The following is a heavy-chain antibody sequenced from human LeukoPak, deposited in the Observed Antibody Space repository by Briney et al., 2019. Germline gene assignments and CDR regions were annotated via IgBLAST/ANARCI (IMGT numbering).Heavy chain of an antibody. CDR2: ISAYNGNT. V-gene: IGHV1-18*01. CDR1: GYTFTSYG. J-gene: IGHJ4*02. D-gene: IGHD4-23*01. Sequence: ASVKVSCKASGYTFTSYGISWVRQAPGQGLEWMGCISAYNGNTNYAQKLQGRVTMTTDTSTSTAYMELRSLRSDDTAVYYCARATVVTPTRGYFDYWGQGTLVTVSS. CDR3: ARATVVTPTRGYFDY.